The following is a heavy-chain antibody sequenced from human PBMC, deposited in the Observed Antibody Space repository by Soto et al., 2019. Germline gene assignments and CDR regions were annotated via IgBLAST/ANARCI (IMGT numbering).Heavy chain of an antibody. Sequence: PWETLSLTCAVYGGSFSGYYWSWIRQPPGKGLKWIGEINHSGSTNYNPSLKSRVTISVDTSKNQFSLKLSSVTAADTAVYYCARGGGRSSWYQNYYYYYGMDVWGQGTTVTVSS. CDR3: ARGGGRSSWYQNYYYYYGMDV. CDR1: GGSFSGYY. CDR2: INHSGST. V-gene: IGHV4-34*01. J-gene: IGHJ6*02. D-gene: IGHD6-13*01.